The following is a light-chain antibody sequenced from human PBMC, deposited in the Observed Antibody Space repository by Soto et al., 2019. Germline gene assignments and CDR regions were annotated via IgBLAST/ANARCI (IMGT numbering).Light chain of an antibody. Sequence: QYVLTQPHSASGTPGQRVTISCSGSSSNIGTSSVHWFQQLPGTAPKLLISTTNQRPSGVPERFSGSKSVTSASLAISGLQSEDEADYYCAAWDDSLNGHVFGTGTKVTVL. J-gene: IGLJ1*01. V-gene: IGLV1-44*01. CDR2: TTN. CDR3: AAWDDSLNGHV. CDR1: SSNIGTSS.